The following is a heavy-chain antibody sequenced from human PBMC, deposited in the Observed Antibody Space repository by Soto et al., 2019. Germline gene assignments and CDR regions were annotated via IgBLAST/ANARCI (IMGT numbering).Heavy chain of an antibody. Sequence: QVQLVQSGPEVKKPGASVKVSCRTSGYTFTAYGIIWVRQAPGQGLEWMAWMSGDNTTTKVAQTFRGRVTMTTDPTTSTAYIVLGSLRSDDTGVYYCVREGDLEFYFDYWGQGTLVTVSS. D-gene: IGHD1-26*01. CDR1: GYTFTAYG. V-gene: IGHV1-18*04. CDR3: VREGDLEFYFDY. J-gene: IGHJ4*02. CDR2: MSGDNTTT.